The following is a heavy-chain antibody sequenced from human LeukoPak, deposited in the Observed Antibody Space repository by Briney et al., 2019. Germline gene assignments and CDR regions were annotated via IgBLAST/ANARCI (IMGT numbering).Heavy chain of an antibody. CDR2: IYYSGST. CDR3: ARSPLFRAFDI. CDR1: GGSISSDY. Sequence: ESSETLSLTCTVSGGSISSDYWSWIRQPPGKGLEWIGYIYYSGSTNYNPSLKSRVTISVDTSKNQLSLKLNSVTAADTAVYYCARSPLFRAFDIWGQGTMVTVSS. V-gene: IGHV4-59*01. J-gene: IGHJ3*02.